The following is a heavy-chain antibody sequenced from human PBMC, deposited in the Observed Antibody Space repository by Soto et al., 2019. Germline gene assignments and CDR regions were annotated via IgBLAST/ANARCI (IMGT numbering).Heavy chain of an antibody. D-gene: IGHD3-10*01. J-gene: IGHJ4*02. Sequence: QVQLQESGPGLVRPSETLSLTCSVSGGSVRSGSYYWAWIRQPAGKALEWIGHIYYTGGTHYNPSLATRGTLSIDISISRLSLRLKSATAAVTAVYYCARVRAWFGLGCSSLVFDFWGQGVLVTVSS. CDR2: IYYTGGT. CDR1: GGSVRSGSYY. CDR3: ARVRAWFGLGCSSLVFDF. V-gene: IGHV4-61*01.